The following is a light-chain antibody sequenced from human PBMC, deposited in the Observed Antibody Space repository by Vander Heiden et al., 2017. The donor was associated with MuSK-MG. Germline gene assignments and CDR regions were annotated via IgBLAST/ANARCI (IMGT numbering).Light chain of an antibody. J-gene: IGKJ3*01. CDR3: MQALQTPFT. CDR2: SGS. V-gene: IGKV2-28*01. Sequence: DIVMTQSTLSLPVTPGEPASISCRSSQSLLHSNGYNYLDWYLQKPGQSPHLLIYSGSNRASGVPDRFSGSGSGTDFTLKISRVEAEDVGVYYCMQALQTPFTFGPGTEVDIK. CDR1: QSLLHSNGYNY.